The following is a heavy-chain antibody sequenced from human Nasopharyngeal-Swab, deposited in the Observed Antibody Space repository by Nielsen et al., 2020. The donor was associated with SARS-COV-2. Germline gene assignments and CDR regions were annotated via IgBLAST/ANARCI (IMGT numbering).Heavy chain of an antibody. Sequence: WIRQPPGKALEWIGSIYYSGSTYYNPSLKSRVTISVDTSKNQFSLKLSSVTAADTAVYYCAREHGIAAAGTVGMDVWGQGTTVTVSS. D-gene: IGHD6-13*01. V-gene: IGHV4-30-4*01. J-gene: IGHJ6*02. CDR2: IYYSGST. CDR3: AREHGIAAAGTVGMDV.